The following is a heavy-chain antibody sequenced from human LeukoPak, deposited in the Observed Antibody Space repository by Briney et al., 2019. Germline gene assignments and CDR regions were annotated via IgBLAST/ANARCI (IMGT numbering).Heavy chain of an antibody. CDR1: GGSFSGYY. Sequence: SETLSLTCAVYGGSFSGYYWSWIRQPPGKGLEWIGEINHSGSTNYNPSLKSRVTISVDTSKNQFSLKLSSVTAADTAVYYCARGVKGSSSWYFGPLNFDYWGQGTLVTVSS. CDR3: ARGVKGSSSWYFGPLNFDY. V-gene: IGHV4-34*01. J-gene: IGHJ4*02. D-gene: IGHD6-13*01. CDR2: INHSGST.